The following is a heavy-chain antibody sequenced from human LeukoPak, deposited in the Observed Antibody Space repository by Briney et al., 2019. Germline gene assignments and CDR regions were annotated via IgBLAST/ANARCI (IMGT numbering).Heavy chain of an antibody. Sequence: SESLSLTCTVSGGSISSYYWSWIRQPAGKGLEYIGRIYTSGSTNYNPSLKSRVTISVDTSKNQFSLKLSSVTAADTAVYYCARSIAVAGTGFDPWGQGTLVTVSS. CDR2: IYTSGST. CDR3: ARSIAVAGTGFDP. D-gene: IGHD6-19*01. V-gene: IGHV4-4*07. CDR1: GGSISSYY. J-gene: IGHJ5*02.